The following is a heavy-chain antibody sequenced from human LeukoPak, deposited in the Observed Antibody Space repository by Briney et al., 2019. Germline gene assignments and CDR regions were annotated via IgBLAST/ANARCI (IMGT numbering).Heavy chain of an antibody. CDR2: MNPNSGNT. D-gene: IGHD3-10*01. CDR3: ARANYYGSGKKDLDY. Sequence: ASVKVSCKASGYTFTTYDVNWVREATGQGLEWRGWMNPNSGNTGYAQKFQGRVTMTRNTSMSTAYMELNSLSSEDTAVYYCARANYYGSGKKDLDYWGQGTLVTVSS. CDR1: GYTFTTYD. J-gene: IGHJ4*02. V-gene: IGHV1-8*01.